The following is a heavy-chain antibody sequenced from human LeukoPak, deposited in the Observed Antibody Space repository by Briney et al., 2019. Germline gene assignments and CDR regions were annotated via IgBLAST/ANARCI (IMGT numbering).Heavy chain of an antibody. V-gene: IGHV1-24*01. CDR2: FDPEDGET. CDR1: GYTLTELS. D-gene: IGHD1-26*01. Sequence: ASVKVSCKVSGYTLTELSMHWVRQAPGKGLEWMGGFDPEDGETIYAQKFQGRVTMTEDTSTDTAYMEPSSLRSEDTAVYYCATDSGATGPYYYYYYGMDVWGQGTTVTVSS. CDR3: ATDSGATGPYYYYYYGMDV. J-gene: IGHJ6*02.